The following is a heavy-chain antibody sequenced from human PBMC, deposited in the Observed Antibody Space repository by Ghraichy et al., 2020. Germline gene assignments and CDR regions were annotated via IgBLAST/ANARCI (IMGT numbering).Heavy chain of an antibody. D-gene: IGHD3-22*01. CDR3: ARESGLYYYDSSGHAFDI. V-gene: IGHV3-21*01. CDR1: GFTFSSYS. CDR2: ISSSSYI. J-gene: IGHJ3*02. Sequence: GGSLRLSCAASGFTFSSYSMNWVRQAPGKGLEWVSSISSSSYIYYADSVKGRFTISRDNAKNSLYLQMNSLRAEDTAVYYCARESGLYYYDSSGHAFDIWGQGTMVTVSS.